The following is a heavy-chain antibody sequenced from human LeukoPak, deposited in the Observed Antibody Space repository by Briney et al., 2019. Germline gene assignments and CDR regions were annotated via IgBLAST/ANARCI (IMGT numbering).Heavy chain of an antibody. CDR3: ARVGIYSGYDYGGGWFDP. V-gene: IGHV4-4*07. D-gene: IGHD5-12*01. J-gene: IGHJ5*02. CDR2: IYTSGST. Sequence: EPSGTLSLICTVSGGSISSYYLSWIRQPAGKGLEWLGSIYTSGSTNYNPSLKSRVTMSVDTSKNQFSLKLSSVTAADTAVYYCARVGIYSGYDYGGGWFDPWGQGTLVTVSS. CDR1: GGSISSYY.